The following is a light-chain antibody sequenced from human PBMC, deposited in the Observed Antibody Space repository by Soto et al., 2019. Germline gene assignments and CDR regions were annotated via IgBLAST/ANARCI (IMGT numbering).Light chain of an antibody. J-gene: IGKJ1*01. V-gene: IGKV3-20*01. Sequence: EIVLTQSPGTLSLSPGEPATLYCRASQSVSSSYLAWYQQKPGQAPRLLLYGAASRATGIPDGFSGSRSGTDFTLTISRLEKEDFAVYYCNQYGSSPRTFGQGNNVETK. CDR2: GAA. CDR1: QSVSSSY. CDR3: NQYGSSPRT.